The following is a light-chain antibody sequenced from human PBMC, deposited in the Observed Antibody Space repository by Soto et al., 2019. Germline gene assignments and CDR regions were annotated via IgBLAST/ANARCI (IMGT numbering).Light chain of an antibody. J-gene: IGLJ1*01. CDR2: GSN. CDR3: SAWDDSLNGYV. CDR1: SSNIGSNA. V-gene: IGLV1-44*01. Sequence: QSVLTQPPSVSGTPGQRVTISCSGSSSNIGSNAVHWYQQLPATAPKLLITGSNKRPSGVPDRFSGSKSGTSASLAIGGLQSEDEADYYCSAWDDSLNGYVFGTGTKLTVL.